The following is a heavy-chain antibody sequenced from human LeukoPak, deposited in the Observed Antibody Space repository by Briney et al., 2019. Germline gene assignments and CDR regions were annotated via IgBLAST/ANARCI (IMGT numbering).Heavy chain of an antibody. CDR1: GGSVSSYY. Sequence: SETLSLTCTVSGGSVSSYYCSWIRQPPGKGLEWIGYIYYSGSTNYNPSLKSRVTMSVDTSKNQFSLKLRSVTAADTAVYYCARSYCSGSSCYSLRHYYYGMDVWGQGTTVTVSS. CDR2: IYYSGST. CDR3: ARSYCSGSSCYSLRHYYYGMDV. V-gene: IGHV4-59*02. D-gene: IGHD2-15*01. J-gene: IGHJ6*02.